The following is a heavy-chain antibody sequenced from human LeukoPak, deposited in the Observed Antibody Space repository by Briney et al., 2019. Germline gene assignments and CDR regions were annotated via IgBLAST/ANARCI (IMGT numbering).Heavy chain of an antibody. V-gene: IGHV1-8*01. CDR2: MNPNNGDT. CDR1: GYSFTSYE. Sequence: ASVKVSCKASGYSFTSYEINWVRQATGQGLEWMGRMNPNNGDTDFAQRFQGRVTMTRNTSISTAYMELSSLRSEDTAVHFCARRLAPYYDFWSGAGAFDIWGQGTMVTVSS. CDR3: ARRLAPYYDFWSGAGAFDI. D-gene: IGHD3-3*01. J-gene: IGHJ3*02.